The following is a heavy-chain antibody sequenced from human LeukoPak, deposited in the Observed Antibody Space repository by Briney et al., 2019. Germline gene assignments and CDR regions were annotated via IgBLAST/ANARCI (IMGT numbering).Heavy chain of an antibody. V-gene: IGHV3-30*18. J-gene: IGHJ4*02. D-gene: IGHD3-10*01. Sequence: GGSLRLSCAASGFTFSSYGMHWVRQAPGKGLEWVAVISYDGSNKYYADSVKGRFTISRDNSKNTLYLQKNSLRAEDTAVYYCAKDGLWDTMVRGVIRGSWFDYWGQGTLVTVSS. CDR2: ISYDGSNK. CDR1: GFTFSSYG. CDR3: AKDGLWDTMVRGVIRGSWFDY.